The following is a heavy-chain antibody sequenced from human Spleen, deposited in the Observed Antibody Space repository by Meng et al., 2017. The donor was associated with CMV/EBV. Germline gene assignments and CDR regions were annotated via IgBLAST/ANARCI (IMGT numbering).Heavy chain of an antibody. CDR2: ISGSGGTT. D-gene: IGHD2-8*01. Sequence: GGSLRLSCAASGFTFSSYAMSWVRQAPGKGLEWVSGISGSGGTTYYADSGKGRFTISRDNAKNSLYLQMNILRAEDTAVYYCARDRFLVLMAFDYWGQGTLVTVSS. CDR3: ARDRFLVLMAFDY. J-gene: IGHJ4*01. CDR1: GFTFSSYA. V-gene: IGHV3-23*01.